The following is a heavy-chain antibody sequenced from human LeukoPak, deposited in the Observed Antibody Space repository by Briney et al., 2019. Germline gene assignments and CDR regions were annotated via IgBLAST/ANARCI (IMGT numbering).Heavy chain of an antibody. V-gene: IGHV4-61*02. D-gene: IGHD1-26*01. CDR1: GGSISSGSHY. CDR3: AGEVGGSWFDP. J-gene: IGHJ5*02. Sequence: SETLSLTCTVSGGSISSGSHYWSWIRQPAGKGLEWIGRIYASGNTNYNPSLKSRVTISLDTSKNQFSLNLSSVTAADTAVYYCAGEVGGSWFDPWGLGTLVTVSS. CDR2: IYASGNT.